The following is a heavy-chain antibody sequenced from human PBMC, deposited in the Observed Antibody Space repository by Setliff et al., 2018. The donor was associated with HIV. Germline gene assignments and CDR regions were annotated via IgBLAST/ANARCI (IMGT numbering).Heavy chain of an antibody. CDR2: TYYRSEWKN. D-gene: IGHD3-9*01. CDR1: GDSVSSTSGA. J-gene: IGHJ4*02. V-gene: IGHV6-1*01. Sequence: SQTLSLTCVISGDSVSSTSGAWTWIRQSPSGGLEWLGRTYYRSEWKNDYAVSLKSRITVNADTSKNQFSLHLKSVTPEDSAVYYCAGGTWFDGLDSWSQGSLVPSPQ. CDR3: AGGTWFDGLDS.